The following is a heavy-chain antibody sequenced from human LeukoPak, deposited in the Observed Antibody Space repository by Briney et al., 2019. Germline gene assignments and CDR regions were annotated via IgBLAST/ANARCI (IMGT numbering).Heavy chain of an antibody. CDR3: ARDCGGGSCYGPYDAFDI. CDR1: GFTFSSYE. Sequence: PGGSLRLSCAAFGFTFSSYEMNWVPQAPGKGLEWVSYISSSGSTIYYADSVKGRFTISRDNAKNSLYLQMNSLRAEDTAVYYCARDCGGGSCYGPYDAFDIWGQGTMVTVSS. D-gene: IGHD2-15*01. CDR2: ISSSGSTI. J-gene: IGHJ3*02. V-gene: IGHV3-48*03.